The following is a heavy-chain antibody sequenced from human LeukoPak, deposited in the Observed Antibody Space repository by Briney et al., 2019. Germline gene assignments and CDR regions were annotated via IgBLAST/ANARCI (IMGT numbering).Heavy chain of an antibody. CDR2: ISWDGGST. CDR3: ANEVRPNDY. J-gene: IGHJ4*02. D-gene: IGHD4/OR15-4a*01. CDR1: GFTFDDYT. V-gene: IGHV3-43*01. Sequence: GGSLRLSCAASGFTFDDYTMHWVRQAPGKGLEWVSLISWDGGSTYYADSVKGRFTISRDNSKNTLYLQMNSLRAEDTALYFCANEVRPNDYWGRGTLVTVSS.